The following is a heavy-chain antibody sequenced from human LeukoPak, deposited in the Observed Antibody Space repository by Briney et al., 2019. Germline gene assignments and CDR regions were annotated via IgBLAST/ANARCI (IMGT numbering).Heavy chain of an antibody. CDR2: IHYDGYTT. D-gene: IGHD3-16*01. J-gene: IGHJ4*02. CDR3: AKDVAYTFDY. Sequence: GGSLRLSCVTSGFPLSTYGVHWVRQAPGSGLEWVAYIHYDGYTTNYADSVKGRLTISRENSKNTLYLQMNSLRTEDTAVYYCAKDVAYTFDYWGQGTLVTVSS. CDR1: GFPLSTYG. V-gene: IGHV3-30*02.